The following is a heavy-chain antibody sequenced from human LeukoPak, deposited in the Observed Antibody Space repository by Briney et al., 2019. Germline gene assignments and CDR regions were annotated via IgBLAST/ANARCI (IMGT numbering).Heavy chain of an antibody. D-gene: IGHD2-15*01. CDR3: GKGQDYRAGNIGVVVGASNYDGLDV. Sequence: AESLTLSCAASGFTFSSYGMHWVRQAPGKGLEWVAFILYNGSNKYYADSMKGRSTISRDNSKNTPYMQMTSLRAEDTAVYYAGKGQDYRAGNIGVVVGASNYDGLDVWGQGTTVTVSS. V-gene: IGHV3-30*02. CDR1: GFTFSSYG. J-gene: IGHJ6*02. CDR2: ILYNGSNK.